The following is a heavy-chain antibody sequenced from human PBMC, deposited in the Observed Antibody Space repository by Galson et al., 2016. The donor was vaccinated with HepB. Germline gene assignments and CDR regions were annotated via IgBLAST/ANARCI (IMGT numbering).Heavy chain of an antibody. J-gene: IGHJ4*02. Sequence: SLRLSCAASGFTFSTYGMHWVRQGPGKGLEWVSVISYDGSHKYYADSVKGRFTIPRDISKNTLYLQMNSLRAEDTAVYYCAKNSLRVIVGAADYWGQGTLVTVSS. D-gene: IGHD1-26*01. CDR3: AKNSLRVIVGAADY. CDR1: GFTFSTYG. V-gene: IGHV3-30-3*02. CDR2: ISYDGSHK.